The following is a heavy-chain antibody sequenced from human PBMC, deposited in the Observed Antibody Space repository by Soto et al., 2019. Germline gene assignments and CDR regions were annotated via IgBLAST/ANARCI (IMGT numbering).Heavy chain of an antibody. CDR2: INHSGST. CDR1: GGSFSGYY. J-gene: IGHJ4*02. V-gene: IGHV4-34*01. CDR3: ARGPARDGLLWFGESGRGIDFDY. Sequence: QVQLQQWGAGLLKPSETLSLTCAVYGGSFSGYYWSWIRQPPGKGLEWIGEINHSGSTNYNPSLKSRVPRSVDTSKNQFSLKLSSVTAADTAVYYCARGPARDGLLWFGESGRGIDFDYWGQGTLVTVSS. D-gene: IGHD3-10*01.